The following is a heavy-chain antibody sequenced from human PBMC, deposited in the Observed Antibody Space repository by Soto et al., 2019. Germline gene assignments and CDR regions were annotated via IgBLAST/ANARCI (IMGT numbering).Heavy chain of an antibody. J-gene: IGHJ4*02. D-gene: IGHD6-19*01. Sequence: GGSLRLSCAASGFTFSSYSMNWVRQAPGKGLEWVSSISSSSSYIYYADSVKGRFTISRDNAKNSLYLQMNSLRAEDTAVYYCARDMDSSGWSVALDYWGQGTLVTVSS. CDR2: ISSSSSYI. V-gene: IGHV3-21*01. CDR1: GFTFSSYS. CDR3: ARDMDSSGWSVALDY.